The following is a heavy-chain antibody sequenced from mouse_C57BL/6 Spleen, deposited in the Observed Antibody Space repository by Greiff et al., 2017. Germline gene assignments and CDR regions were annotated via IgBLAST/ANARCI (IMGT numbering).Heavy chain of an antibody. V-gene: IGHV1-42*01. CDR2: INPSTGGT. CDR1: GYSFTGYY. CDR3: ARPPLRSYYFDY. Sequence: EVKLMESGPELVKPGASVKISCKASGYSFTGYYMNWVKQSPEKSLEWIGEINPSTGGTTYNQKFKAKATLTVDKSSSTAYMQLKSLTSEDSAVYYCARPPLRSYYFDYWGQGTTLTVSS. D-gene: IGHD1-1*01. J-gene: IGHJ2*01.